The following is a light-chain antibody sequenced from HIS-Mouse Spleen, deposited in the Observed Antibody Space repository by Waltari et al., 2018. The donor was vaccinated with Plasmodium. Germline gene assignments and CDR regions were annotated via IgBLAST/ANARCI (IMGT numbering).Light chain of an antibody. J-gene: IGLJ2*01. CDR3: QAWDSSTVV. V-gene: IGLV3-1*01. Sequence: SYELTQPPSVSVSPGQTASIPCSGDKLGDKYHCWYQQKPGQSPVLVIYQDSKRPSGIPERFSGSNSGNTATLTISGTQAMDEADYYCQAWDSSTVVFGGGTKLTVL. CDR1: KLGDKY. CDR2: QDS.